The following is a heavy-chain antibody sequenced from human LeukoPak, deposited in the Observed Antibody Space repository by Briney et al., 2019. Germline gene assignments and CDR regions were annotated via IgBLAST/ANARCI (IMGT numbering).Heavy chain of an antibody. CDR3: ARRGGKNYGDYVLYYYYMDV. CDR2: IYSGGST. CDR1: GLTVSSNS. D-gene: IGHD4-17*01. V-gene: IGHV3-53*01. Sequence: GGSLRLSCAASGLTVSSNSMSWVRQAPGKGLEWVSFIYSGGSTYYADSVKGRFTISRDNSKNTLYLQMNSLRADDTAVYYCARRGGKNYGDYVLYYYYMDVWGKGTTLTVSS. J-gene: IGHJ6*03.